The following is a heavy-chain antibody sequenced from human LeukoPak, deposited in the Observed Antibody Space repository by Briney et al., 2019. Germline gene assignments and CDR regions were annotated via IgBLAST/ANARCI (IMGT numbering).Heavy chain of an antibody. D-gene: IGHD1-26*01. CDR2: RYYSGAS. CDR1: TGSISGYY. CDR3: ARALSGSPAVFDS. V-gene: IGHV4-59*08. J-gene: IGHJ4*02. Sequence: SETLSLTCAVSTGSISGYYWSWIRQPPGKGLEWIGFRYYSGASNYNPSLRGRVTISVDRSKSQVSLKRTSVTAADTAVYYCARALSGSPAVFDSWGQGTLVSVSS.